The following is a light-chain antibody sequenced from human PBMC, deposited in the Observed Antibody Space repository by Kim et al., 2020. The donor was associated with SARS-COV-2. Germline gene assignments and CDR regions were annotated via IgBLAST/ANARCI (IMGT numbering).Light chain of an antibody. J-gene: IGLJ2*01. CDR2: RDT. V-gene: IGLV3-9*01. CDR3: HVWDTSSAV. CDR1: NIGVKS. Sequence: SYELTQPLSVSVALGQTARITCGGNNIGVKSVHWYQQTPGQSPVLVLYRDTNRPSGIPERFSGSNSGNTATLTISRAQAGDEADYYCHVWDTSSAVFGGG.